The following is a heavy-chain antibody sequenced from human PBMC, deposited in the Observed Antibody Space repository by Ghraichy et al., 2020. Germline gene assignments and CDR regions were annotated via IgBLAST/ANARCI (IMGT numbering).Heavy chain of an antibody. V-gene: IGHV3-23*01. CDR1: GFSFSRYT. Sequence: GGSLRLSCAASGFSFSRYTMTWVRQAPGKGLEWVSMISDSGSTTPYADSVKGRFTISRDNSKNTVYLQMNSLRAEDTALYYCARGWRSWDLRGIVDHWGQGTLVIVSS. CDR3: ARGWRSWDLRGIVDH. J-gene: IGHJ4*02. D-gene: IGHD1-26*01. CDR2: ISDSGSTT.